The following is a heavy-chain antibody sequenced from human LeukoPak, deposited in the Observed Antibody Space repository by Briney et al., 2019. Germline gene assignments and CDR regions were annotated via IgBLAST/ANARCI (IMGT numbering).Heavy chain of an antibody. CDR2: ISAYNGNT. CDR3: ARDPRIAVAGTNWFDP. J-gene: IGHJ5*02. D-gene: IGHD6-19*01. V-gene: IGHV1-18*01. CDR1: GYTFTSYG. Sequence: ASVTVSCTASGYTFTSYGISWVRQAPGQGLEWMGWISAYNGNTNYAQKLQGRVTMTTDTSTSTAYMELRSLRSDDTAVYYCARDPRIAVAGTNWFDPWGQGTLVTVSS.